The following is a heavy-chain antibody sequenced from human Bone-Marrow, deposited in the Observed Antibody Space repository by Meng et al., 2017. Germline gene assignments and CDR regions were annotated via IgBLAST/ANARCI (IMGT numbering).Heavy chain of an antibody. CDR2: INPKSGDT. J-gene: IGHJ4*02. CDR1: GYTFPDYW. D-gene: IGHD6-13*01. Sequence: QGELVQSGPEVKKPGASVKVSGKASGYTFPDYWLHWVRRAPGQGLEWMGRINPKSGDTHYAQRFQGRVTMTGDTSISTAYMELSGLRSDDTAMYYCARDEDISAAGKLFGDYWGQGTLVTVSS. V-gene: IGHV1-2*06. CDR3: ARDEDISAAGKLFGDY.